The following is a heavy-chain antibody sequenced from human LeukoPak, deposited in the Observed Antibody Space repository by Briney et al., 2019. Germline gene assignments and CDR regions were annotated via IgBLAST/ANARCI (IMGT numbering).Heavy chain of an antibody. D-gene: IGHD4-17*01. CDR2: IWYDGSNK. V-gene: IGHV3-33*01. CDR3: AREATVTRYYFDY. J-gene: IGHJ4*02. Sequence: HPGGSLRLSCAASGFTFSSYGMHWVRQAPGKGLEWVAVIWYDGSNKYYADSVKGRFTISRDNSKNTLYLQMNSLRAEDTAVHYCAREATVTRYYFDYWGQGTLVTVSS. CDR1: GFTFSSYG.